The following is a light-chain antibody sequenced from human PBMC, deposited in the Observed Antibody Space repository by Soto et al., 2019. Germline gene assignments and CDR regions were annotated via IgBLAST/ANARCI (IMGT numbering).Light chain of an antibody. J-gene: IGLJ2*01. CDR1: TSNIVNNF. CDR3: GTWDYSVTAFV. V-gene: IGLV1-51*01. CDR2: TNN. Sequence: QSVLTQPPSVSAAPGEKVTISCSGRTSNIVNNFVSWYRQLPGAAPQLLIHTNNKRPSGVSDRFSGSKSGSSATLGITGLQTGDEAQYYCGTWDYSVTAFVFGGGTKLTAL.